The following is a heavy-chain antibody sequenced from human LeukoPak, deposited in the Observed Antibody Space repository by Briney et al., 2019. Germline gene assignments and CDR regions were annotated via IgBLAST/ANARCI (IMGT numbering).Heavy chain of an antibody. D-gene: IGHD6-13*01. CDR2: IKQDGSEK. J-gene: IGHJ4*02. CDR3: ARVDSSSWSPPGY. V-gene: IGHV3-7*01. Sequence: GGSLRLSCAAAGFTFSNHWMNWVRQAPGKGLEWVANIKQDGSEKYCVDSVKGRFTISRDNAKNSLYLQMNSLRAEDTAVYYCARVDSSSWSPPGYWGQGTLVTVSS. CDR1: GFTFSNHW.